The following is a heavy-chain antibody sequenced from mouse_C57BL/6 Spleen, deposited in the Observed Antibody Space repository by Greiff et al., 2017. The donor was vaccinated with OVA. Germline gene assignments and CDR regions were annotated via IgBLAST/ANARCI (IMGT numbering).Heavy chain of an antibody. CDR3: ASGNFYDYGCFAY. J-gene: IGHJ3*01. CDR1: GYTFTDYY. D-gene: IGHD2-4*01. Sequence: EVQLQQSGPELVKPGASVKISCKASGYTFTDYYMNWVKQSHGKSLEWIGDINPNNGGTSYNQKFKGKATLTVDKSSSTAYMELRSLTSEDSAVYYCASGNFYDYGCFAYWGQGTLVTVSA. V-gene: IGHV1-26*01. CDR2: INPNNGGT.